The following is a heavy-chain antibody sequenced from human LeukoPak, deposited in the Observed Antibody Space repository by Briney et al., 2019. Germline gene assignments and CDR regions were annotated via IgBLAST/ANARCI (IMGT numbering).Heavy chain of an antibody. Sequence: SETLSLTCTVSGGSISSSSYYWGWIRQPPGKGLEWIGSIYYSGSTYYNPSFKSRVTISVDTSKNQFSLKLSSVTAADTAVYYCARAVGSGSFQTYYYYMDVWGKGTTVTISS. D-gene: IGHD3-10*01. CDR1: GGSISSSSYY. CDR2: IYYSGST. V-gene: IGHV4-39*07. J-gene: IGHJ6*03. CDR3: ARAVGSGSFQTYYYYMDV.